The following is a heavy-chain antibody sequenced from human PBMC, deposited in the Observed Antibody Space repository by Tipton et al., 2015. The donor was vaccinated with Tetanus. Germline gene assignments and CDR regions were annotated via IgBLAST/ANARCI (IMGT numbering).Heavy chain of an antibody. CDR3: ASHYGSGSDDAFDI. Sequence: PGLVKPSETLSLTCTVSGGSISPYYWSWIRQPPGKGLEWIGYIYYSGSTYYNPSLKGRVTISVDTSTTQFSLRLNSVTAADTAVYYCASHYGSGSDDAFDIWGQGTMVTVSS. CDR2: IYYSGST. V-gene: IGHV4-59*01. J-gene: IGHJ3*02. D-gene: IGHD3-10*01. CDR1: GGSISPYY.